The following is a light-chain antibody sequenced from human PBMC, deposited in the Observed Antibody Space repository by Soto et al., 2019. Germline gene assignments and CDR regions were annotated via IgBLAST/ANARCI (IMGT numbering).Light chain of an antibody. J-gene: IGLJ1*01. V-gene: IGLV2-11*01. CDR2: DVS. Sequence: QSVLTQPRSVSGSPGQSVTISCTGASSDVGAYNYVSWYQQHPGKAPKLMIYDVSTRPSGVPDRFSGSKSGTTASLTISGLQAEDEADYYCCSYAGSPYVFGPGTKVTVL. CDR3: CSYAGSPYV. CDR1: SSDVGAYNY.